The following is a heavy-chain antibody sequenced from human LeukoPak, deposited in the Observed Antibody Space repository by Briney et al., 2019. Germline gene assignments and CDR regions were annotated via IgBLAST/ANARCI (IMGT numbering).Heavy chain of an antibody. CDR2: INHSGST. V-gene: IGHV4-34*01. D-gene: IGHD3-22*01. CDR1: GGSFSGYY. J-gene: IGHJ4*02. CDR3: ARGSIYYDSSGYYSFDY. Sequence: NPSETPSLTCAVYGGSFSGYYWSWIRQPPGKGLEWIGEINHSGSTNYNPSLKSRVTISVDTSKNQFSLKLSSVTAADTAVYYCARGSIYYDSSGYYSFDYWGQGTLVTVSS.